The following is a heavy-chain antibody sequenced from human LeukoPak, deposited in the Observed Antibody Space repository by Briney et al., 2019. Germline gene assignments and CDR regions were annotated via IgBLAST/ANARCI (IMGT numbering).Heavy chain of an antibody. V-gene: IGHV3-30*03. CDR2: ISYDGTFE. Sequence: GGSLRLSCTASGFKFNNYAMHWVRQAPGKGLEWVAVISYDGTFEDYADSVKGRFTISRDNSKNTLYLQMNSLRVEDTAMYYCTRGKLIVLVPAPIWGQGTMVTVSS. J-gene: IGHJ3*02. CDR3: TRGKLIVLVPAPI. CDR1: GFKFNNYA. D-gene: IGHD2-2*01.